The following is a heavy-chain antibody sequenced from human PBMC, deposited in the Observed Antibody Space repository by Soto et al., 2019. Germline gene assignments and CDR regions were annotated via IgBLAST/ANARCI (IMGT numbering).Heavy chain of an antibody. J-gene: IGHJ5*02. CDR2: INAGSGDT. CDR3: ARMATFGSLNWFDH. D-gene: IGHD3-16*01. V-gene: IGHV1-3*01. Sequence: ASVKVSCKASGYTFTSYAMHWVRQAPGQRLEWMGWINAGSGDTGYAQKFQGRVTMTRDISIATAYMELSSLRSDDTAIYYCARMATFGSLNWFDHWGRGTLVTVSS. CDR1: GYTFTSYA.